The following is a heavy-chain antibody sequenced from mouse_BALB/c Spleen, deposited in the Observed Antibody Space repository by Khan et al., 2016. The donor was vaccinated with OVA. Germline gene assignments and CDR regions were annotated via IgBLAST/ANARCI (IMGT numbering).Heavy chain of an antibody. D-gene: IGHD1-1*01. V-gene: IGHV5-12-2*01. Sequence: EVQLVESGGDLVQTGGSLKLSCAASGFTFSGYTMSWVRQTPEKRLEWVAFISNGGNSTYYTDTVKGRFTISRDNAKNTLYLQMSSLKSEDTAMYYCARPTTTEYDYVMAYWGQGTSVTVS. CDR1: GFTFSGYT. J-gene: IGHJ4*01. CDR3: ARPTTTEYDYVMAY. CDR2: ISNGGNST.